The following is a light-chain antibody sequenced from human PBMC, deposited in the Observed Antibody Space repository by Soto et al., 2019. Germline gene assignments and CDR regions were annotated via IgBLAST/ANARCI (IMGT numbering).Light chain of an antibody. CDR1: QTISTW. CDR3: QQYTNTNNPCM. V-gene: IGKV1-5*01. J-gene: IGKJ1*01. Sequence: IQVAQSPSTLSASVGDRVTITCRGSQTISTWMAWYQQKPGKAPKLLVYDGSTLESGVPSRFSGSGSGTEFTLIISGLQPDDYATYYCQQYTNTNNPCMFGQGTKVDI. CDR2: DGS.